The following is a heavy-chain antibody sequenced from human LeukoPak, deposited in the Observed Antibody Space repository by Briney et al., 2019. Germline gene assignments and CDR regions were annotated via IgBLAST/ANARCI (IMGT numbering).Heavy chain of an antibody. CDR3: ARAVVEMATIYAFDI. D-gene: IGHD5-24*01. J-gene: IGHJ3*02. Sequence: GASVKVSCKASGYAFTSYGISWVRQAPGQGLEWMGWISAYNGNTNYAQKLQGRVTITRNTSISTAYMELSSLRSEDTAVYYCARAVVEMATIYAFDIWGQGTMVTVSS. CDR2: ISAYNGNT. V-gene: IGHV1-18*01. CDR1: GYAFTSYG.